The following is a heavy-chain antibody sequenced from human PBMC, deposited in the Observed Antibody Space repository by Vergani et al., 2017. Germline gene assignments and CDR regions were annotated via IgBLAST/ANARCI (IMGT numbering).Heavy chain of an antibody. V-gene: IGHV3-21*02. Sequence: EVQVVQSGGGLVKPGGSLRLSCETSGFIFSDYNLNWVRQAPGSGLEWVVSISGRSSYVNYAVSVKGRFTISRDNAKNSLFLQMNSLRAEDTAVYYCVREETFYDSVSDYLAGYFDHWGQGALVTVSS. CDR1: GFIFSDYN. CDR3: VREETFYDSVSDYLAGYFDH. D-gene: IGHD3-3*01. J-gene: IGHJ4*02. CDR2: ISGRSSYV.